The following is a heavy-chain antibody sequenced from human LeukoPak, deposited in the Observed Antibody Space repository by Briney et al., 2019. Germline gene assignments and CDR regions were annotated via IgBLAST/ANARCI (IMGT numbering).Heavy chain of an antibody. CDR3: ARVGLIRYFDY. CDR1: GGTFSSYA. CDR2: INPNSGGT. J-gene: IGHJ4*02. D-gene: IGHD2-21*01. V-gene: IGHV1-2*06. Sequence: ASVKVSCKASGGTFSSYAISWARQAPGQGLEWMGRINPNSGGTNYAQKFQGRVTVTRDTSISTAYMELSRLRSDDTAVYYCARVGLIRYFDYWGQGTLVTVSS.